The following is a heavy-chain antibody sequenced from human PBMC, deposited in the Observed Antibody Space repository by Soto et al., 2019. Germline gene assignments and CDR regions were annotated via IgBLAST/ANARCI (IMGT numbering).Heavy chain of an antibody. CDR3: ARRRPYSGYAWDY. CDR2: IYWDDDK. Sequence: QITLKESGPTLVKPTQTLTLTCPFSGFSLSTSGVGVGWIRQPPGKALECLALIYWDDDKRYPSLKSRLTITQDTSKNQVVLTMTNMDPVDTATYYCARRRPYSGYAWDYWGQGTLVTVSS. V-gene: IGHV2-5*02. D-gene: IGHD5-12*01. CDR1: GFSLSTSGVG. J-gene: IGHJ4*02.